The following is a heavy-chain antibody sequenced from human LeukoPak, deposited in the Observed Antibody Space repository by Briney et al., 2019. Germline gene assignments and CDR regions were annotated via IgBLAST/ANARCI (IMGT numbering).Heavy chain of an antibody. D-gene: IGHD1-26*01. J-gene: IGHJ3*02. CDR1: GYTFTGNF. CDR2: INPKSGAT. CDR3: ARGGIEVPAFDI. V-gene: IGHV1-2*02. Sequence: EASVKVSCKASGYTFTGNFIHWVRQAPGQGLEWVGLINPKSGATTYAQRFQGRLTLTRDTSISTAFTELDTLGSDDTAVYYCARGGIEVPAFDIWGRGTMVTVSS.